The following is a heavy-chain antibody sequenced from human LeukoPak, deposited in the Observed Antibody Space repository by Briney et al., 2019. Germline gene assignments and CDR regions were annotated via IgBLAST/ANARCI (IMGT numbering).Heavy chain of an antibody. J-gene: IGHJ3*02. CDR2: ISSSSSYI. CDR3: ARAVRDDAFDI. V-gene: IGHV3-21*04. CDR1: GFTFSSYS. Sequence: GGSLRLSCAASGFTFSSYSMNWVRQAPGKGLEWVSSISSSSSYIYYADSVKGRFTISRDNAKNSLYLQMNILRAEDTAVYYCARAVRDDAFDIWGQGTMVTVSS.